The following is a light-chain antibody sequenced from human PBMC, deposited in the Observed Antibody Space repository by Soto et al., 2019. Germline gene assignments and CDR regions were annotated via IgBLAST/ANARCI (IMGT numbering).Light chain of an antibody. CDR1: SSDVGGYDH. CDR3: SSYTNKDTLL. CDR2: DVT. J-gene: IGLJ3*02. Sequence: QSVLTQPASVSGSPGQSIIISCTGTSSDVGGYDHVSWYQQHPGKAPKLIIYDVTVRPSGISPRFSGSKSDNTASLAVSGLQPEDEADYYCSSYTNKDTLLFGGGTKLTVL. V-gene: IGLV2-14*03.